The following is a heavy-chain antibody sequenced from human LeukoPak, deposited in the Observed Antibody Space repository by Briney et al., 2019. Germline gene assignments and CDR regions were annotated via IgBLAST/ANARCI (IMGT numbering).Heavy chain of an antibody. CDR2: IYTSGST. D-gene: IGHD6-19*01. V-gene: IGHV4-4*07. J-gene: IGHJ4*02. CDR3: ARDSSGWYWGL. CDR1: GGSIITYY. Sequence: SETLSLTCNVSGGSIITYYWSWIRQPAGKGLEWIGRIYTSGSTNYNPSLKSRVTISVDTSKNQFSLKLSSVTAADTAVYYCARDSSGWYWGLWGQGTLVTVSS.